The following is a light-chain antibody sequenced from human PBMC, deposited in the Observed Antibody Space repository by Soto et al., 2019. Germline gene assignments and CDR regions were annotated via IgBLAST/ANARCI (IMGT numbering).Light chain of an antibody. CDR2: AAS. J-gene: IGKJ4*01. CDR1: KGIRNA. Sequence: DIQMTQSPSSLSASVGDRVTITCRASKGIRNALGWYQQKPGKDPKRLIYAASSLQSGVPSRFIGSGSATEFTLTISSLQPEDFATYYCLQHNSYPLTFGGGTKVEIK. V-gene: IGKV1-17*01. CDR3: LQHNSYPLT.